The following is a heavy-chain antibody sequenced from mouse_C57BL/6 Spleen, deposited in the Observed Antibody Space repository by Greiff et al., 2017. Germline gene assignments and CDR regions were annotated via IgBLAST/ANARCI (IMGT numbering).Heavy chain of an antibody. J-gene: IGHJ2*01. CDR1: GYTFTSYW. CDR2: IDPNSGGT. D-gene: IGHD1-1*01. Sequence: QVQLKQPGAELVKPGASVKLSCKASGYTFTSYWMHWVKQRPGRGLEWIGRIDPNSGGTKYNEKFKSKATLTVDKPSSTAYMQLSSLTSEDSAVYYCARHGSSSYFDYWGQGTTLTVSS. V-gene: IGHV1-72*01. CDR3: ARHGSSSYFDY.